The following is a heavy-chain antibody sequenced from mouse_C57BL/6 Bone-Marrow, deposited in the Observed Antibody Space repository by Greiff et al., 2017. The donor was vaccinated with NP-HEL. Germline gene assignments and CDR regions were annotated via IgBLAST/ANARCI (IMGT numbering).Heavy chain of an antibody. CDR3: ARTYYYGSSHWYFDV. CDR1: GYTFTSYG. Sequence: VHLVESGAELARPGASVKLSCKASGYTFTSYGISWVKQRTGQGLEWIGEIYPRSGNTYYNEKFKGKATLTADKSSSTAYMELRSLTSEDSAVYFCARTYYYGSSHWYFDVWGTGTTVTVSS. CDR2: IYPRSGNT. V-gene: IGHV1-81*01. J-gene: IGHJ1*03. D-gene: IGHD1-1*01.